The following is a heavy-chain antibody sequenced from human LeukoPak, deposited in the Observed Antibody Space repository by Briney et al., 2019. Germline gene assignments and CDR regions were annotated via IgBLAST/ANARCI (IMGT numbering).Heavy chain of an antibody. CDR2: ISSSGSTI. V-gene: IGHV3-48*03. Sequence: PGGSLRLSCAASGFTFSSYEMNWVRQAPGKGLEWVSYISSSGSTIYYADSVKGRFTISRDNAKNSLYLQMNSLRAEDTAVYYCAKLGYCSGGSCYTIYYYYMDVWGKGTTVTISS. D-gene: IGHD2-15*01. CDR1: GFTFSSYE. J-gene: IGHJ6*03. CDR3: AKLGYCSGGSCYTIYYYYMDV.